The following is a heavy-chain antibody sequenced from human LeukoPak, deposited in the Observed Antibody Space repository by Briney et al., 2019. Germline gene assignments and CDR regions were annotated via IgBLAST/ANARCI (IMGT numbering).Heavy chain of an antibody. Sequence: GGSLRLSCAASGFTFSTYGMSWVRQAPGKGLEWVSATSASGGSTYYADSVKGRFTISRDNSKNTLYLQMNSLRAEDTAVYYCAKRSDYGGNWNYFDYWGQGTLVTVSS. CDR2: TSASGGST. D-gene: IGHD4-23*01. V-gene: IGHV3-23*01. CDR1: GFTFSTYG. J-gene: IGHJ4*02. CDR3: AKRSDYGGNWNYFDY.